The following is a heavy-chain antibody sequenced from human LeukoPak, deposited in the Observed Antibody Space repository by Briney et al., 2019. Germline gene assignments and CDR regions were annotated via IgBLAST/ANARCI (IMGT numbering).Heavy chain of an antibody. CDR2: ITSSSSYI. Sequence: GGSLRLSCAASGFSFSSYWMSWVRQAPGKGLEWVSSITSSSSYIYYADSVKGRFTISRDNARNSLSLQMNSLRADDTAVYYCARYRFVVGATDSFDIWGQGTMVTVSS. V-gene: IGHV3-21*01. CDR3: ARYRFVVGATDSFDI. J-gene: IGHJ3*02. D-gene: IGHD1-26*01. CDR1: GFSFSSYW.